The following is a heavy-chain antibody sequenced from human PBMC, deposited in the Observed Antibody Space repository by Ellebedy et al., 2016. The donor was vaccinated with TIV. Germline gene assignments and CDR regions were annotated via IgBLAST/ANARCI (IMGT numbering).Heavy chain of an antibody. CDR1: GYTFTRNA. CDR3: ARAWRDGDHFDY. D-gene: IGHD4-17*01. J-gene: IGHJ4*02. Sequence: ASVKVSCKASGYTFTRNAMHWVRQAPGQRLEWMGWINPDTGDTDYAQKFQGRVTMSRNTSISTVYMELSSLRSDETAIFYCARAWRDGDHFDYWGQGSLVTVSS. CDR2: INPDTGDT. V-gene: IGHV1-2*02.